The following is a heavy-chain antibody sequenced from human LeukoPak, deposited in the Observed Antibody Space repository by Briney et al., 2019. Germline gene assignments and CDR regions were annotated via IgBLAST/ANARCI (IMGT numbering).Heavy chain of an antibody. V-gene: IGHV3-9*01. D-gene: IGHD7-27*01. CDR3: AKDNWGADY. J-gene: IGHJ4*02. Sequence: GGSLRLSCAASGFIFDDYAMHWVRQAPGKGLEWVSGISWNSGIKGYADSVKGRFTISRDNSKNTLYLQMNSLRAEDTAVYYCAKDNWGADYWGQGTLVTVSS. CDR1: GFIFDDYA. CDR2: ISWNSGIK.